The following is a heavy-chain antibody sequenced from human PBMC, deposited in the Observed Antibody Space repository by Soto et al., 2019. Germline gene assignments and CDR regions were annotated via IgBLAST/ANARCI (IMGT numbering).Heavy chain of an antibody. CDR1: GFTFSSYA. D-gene: IGHD1-26*01. Sequence: GGSLRLSCAASGFTFSSYAMSWVRQAPGKGLEWVSAISGSGGSTYYADSVKGRFTISRDNSKNTLYLQLNSLTAEDTAVYYCAKRIVGCYYGVGYHNDGMDFWAQGTTVTVSS. CDR3: AKRIVGCYYGVGYHNDGMDF. J-gene: IGHJ6*02. CDR2: ISGSGGST. V-gene: IGHV3-23*01.